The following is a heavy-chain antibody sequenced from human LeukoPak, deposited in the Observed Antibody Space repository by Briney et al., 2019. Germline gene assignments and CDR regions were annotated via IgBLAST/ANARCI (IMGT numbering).Heavy chain of an antibody. CDR1: GGSFSGYY. J-gene: IGHJ4*02. V-gene: IGHV4-34*01. CDR3: ARGRRYSSGWYYEN. CDR2: INHSGST. Sequence: PSETLSLTCAVYGGSFSGYYWSWIRQPPGKGLEWIGEINHSGSTNYNPSLKSRVTISVDTSKNQFSLKLSSVTAADTAVYYCARGRRYSSGWYYENWGQGTLVTVSS. D-gene: IGHD6-19*01.